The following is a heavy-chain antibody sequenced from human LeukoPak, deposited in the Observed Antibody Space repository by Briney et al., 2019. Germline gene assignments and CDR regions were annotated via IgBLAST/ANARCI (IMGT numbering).Heavy chain of an antibody. CDR3: VRGGSGQGISYLIKQQLAPWNSYYFDY. Sequence: SETLSLTCTVSGGSISSYYWSWIRQPPGKGLEWIGYIYYSGSTNYNPSLKSRVTISVDRSKNQFSLKLSSVTAADTAVYYCVRGGSGQGISYLIKQQLAPWNSYYFDYWGQGTLVIVSS. D-gene: IGHD6-13*01. V-gene: IGHV4-59*12. CDR2: IYYSGST. J-gene: IGHJ4*02. CDR1: GGSISSYY.